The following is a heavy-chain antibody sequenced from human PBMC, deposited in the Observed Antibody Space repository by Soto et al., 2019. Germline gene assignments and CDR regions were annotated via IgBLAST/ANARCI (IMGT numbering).Heavy chain of an antibody. J-gene: IGHJ6*02. D-gene: IGHD3-3*01. Sequence: ASVKVSCKASGYTFTSYYMHWVRQAPGQGLEWMGIINPSGGSTSYAQKFQGRVTMTTDTSTSTAYMELRSLRSDDTAVYYCARVYDDDFWSGPTHLTYGMDVWGQGTTVTVSS. V-gene: IGHV1-46*01. CDR2: INPSGGST. CDR1: GYTFTSYY. CDR3: ARVYDDDFWSGPTHLTYGMDV.